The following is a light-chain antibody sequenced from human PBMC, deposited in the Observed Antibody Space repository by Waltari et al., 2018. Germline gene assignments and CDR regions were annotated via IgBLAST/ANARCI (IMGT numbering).Light chain of an antibody. CDR2: DAS. CDR1: QSVSRY. Sequence: EIVLTQSGTLSLSPGERATLSCRASQSVSRYLAWYQQKPGQAPRLLIYDASNGATGIPDRVSGSGSGTDFSLTISRLEPEDFAVYYCQKYGSLPATFGQGTKVEIK. CDR3: QKYGSLPAT. J-gene: IGKJ1*01. V-gene: IGKV3-20*01.